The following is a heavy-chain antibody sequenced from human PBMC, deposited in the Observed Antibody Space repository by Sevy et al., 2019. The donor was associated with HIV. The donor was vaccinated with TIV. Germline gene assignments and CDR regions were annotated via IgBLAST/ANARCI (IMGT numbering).Heavy chain of an antibody. CDR1: GFTFSSYW. CDR2: MNSHGSSI. D-gene: IGHD6-13*01. Sequence: GGSLRLSCGASGFTFSSYWMHWVRQAPGKGLVWVSRMNSHGSSISYADSVKGRFTISRDNAKNTLYLQMNSLRAEDTAVYYCAREAAGTDYFDYWGQGTLVTVSS. CDR3: AREAAGTDYFDY. J-gene: IGHJ4*02. V-gene: IGHV3-74*01.